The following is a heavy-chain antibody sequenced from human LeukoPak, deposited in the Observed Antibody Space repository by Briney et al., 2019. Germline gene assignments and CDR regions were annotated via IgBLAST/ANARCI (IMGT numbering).Heavy chain of an antibody. CDR2: ISTSSSYI. CDR1: GFIFSSYS. V-gene: IGHV3-21*01. J-gene: IGHJ5*02. CDR3: ARLFTSGWYNWFDP. D-gene: IGHD6-19*01. Sequence: GGSLRLSCAASGFIFSSYSMNWVRQAPGKGLEWVSSISTSSSYIYYADSVKGRFTIPRDNANNSLYLQMNSLSAEDTAVYYCARLFTSGWYNWFDPWGQGTLVTVSS.